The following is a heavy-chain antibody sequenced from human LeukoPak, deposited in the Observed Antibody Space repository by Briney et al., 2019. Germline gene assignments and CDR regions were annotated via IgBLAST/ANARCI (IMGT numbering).Heavy chain of an antibody. CDR1: GFTFSNYE. Sequence: GGSLRLSCAASGFTFSNYEMNWVRQAPGKGLEWVSYISGSADTIYYADSVKGRFTISRDNTKSALYLQMNNLGAEDTAVYYCARAIVVAGTDYWGQGTLVTVSS. D-gene: IGHD6-19*01. J-gene: IGHJ4*02. CDR3: ARAIVVAGTDY. CDR2: ISGSADTI. V-gene: IGHV3-48*03.